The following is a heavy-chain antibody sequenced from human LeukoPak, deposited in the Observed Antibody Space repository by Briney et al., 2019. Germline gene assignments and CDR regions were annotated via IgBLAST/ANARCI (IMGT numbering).Heavy chain of an antibody. D-gene: IGHD6-19*01. J-gene: IGHJ3*02. CDR2: ITTRSETI. V-gene: IGHV3-48*01. CDR3: TRDRGSSGWVPGDI. CDR1: GYSFSSYT. Sequence: PGGSLRLSCTGSGYSFSSYTMAWVRQAPGKGLEWISYITTRSETIYYADSVKGRFTIYRDNAKNSLFLQMNSLRAEDTAVYYCTRDRGSSGWVPGDIWGQGTMVTVSS.